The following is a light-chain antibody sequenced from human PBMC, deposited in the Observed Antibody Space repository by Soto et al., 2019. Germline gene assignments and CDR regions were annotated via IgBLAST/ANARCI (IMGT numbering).Light chain of an antibody. V-gene: IGKV1-5*03. CDR3: QQYNSFWT. CDR1: QSLNIW. Sequence: DTQMTQSLSTVSASVGDRVTITCRASQSLNIWLAWYQQNPGRAPKLLIYQASTLASGVPSRFSGSGSGTEFTLTISSLQPEDFATYYCQQYNSFWTVGQGTKVDIK. J-gene: IGKJ1*01. CDR2: QAS.